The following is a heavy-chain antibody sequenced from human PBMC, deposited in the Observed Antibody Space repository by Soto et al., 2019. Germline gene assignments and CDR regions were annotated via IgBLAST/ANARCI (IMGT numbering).Heavy chain of an antibody. V-gene: IGHV4-59*01. Sequence: PSDTLSLTCTVSGGSISSYYWSWIRQPPGKGLEWIGYIYYSGSTNFNPSLKSRVTISVDTSKNQFSLKLSSVTAADTAVYYCARTLYSYGPRFDDWGQGTLVTVSA. D-gene: IGHD5-18*01. CDR2: IYYSGST. CDR1: GGSISSYY. J-gene: IGHJ4*02. CDR3: ARTLYSYGPRFDD.